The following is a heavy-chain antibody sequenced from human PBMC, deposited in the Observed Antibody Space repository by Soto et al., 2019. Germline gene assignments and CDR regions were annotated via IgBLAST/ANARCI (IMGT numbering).Heavy chain of an antibody. J-gene: IGHJ6*02. V-gene: IGHV4-31*03. D-gene: IGHD3-16*01. CDR2: IYYSGST. CDR1: GGSISSGGYY. Sequence: PSETLSLTCTVSGGSISSGGYYWSWIRQHPGKGLEWIGYIYYSGSTYYNPSLKSRVTISVDTSKNQFSLKLSSVTAADTAVYYCARESRGYYYYYGMDVWGQGNPGHR. CDR3: ARESRGYYYYYGMDV.